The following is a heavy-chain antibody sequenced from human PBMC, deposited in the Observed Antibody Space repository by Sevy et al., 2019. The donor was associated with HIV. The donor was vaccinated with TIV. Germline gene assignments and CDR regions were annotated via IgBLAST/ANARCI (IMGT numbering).Heavy chain of an antibody. Sequence: GGSLRLSCAASGLTFSNYVMSWVRQAPGKGLEWLSVISGSIGTTYAAESVKGRFIISRDNSKNTLYLHMSSLGAEDTAVYYCARNLSPSGAFDIWGQGTRVTVSS. V-gene: IGHV3-23*01. CDR2: ISGSIGTT. CDR1: GLTFSNYV. J-gene: IGHJ3*02. CDR3: ARNLSPSGAFDI. D-gene: IGHD6-25*01.